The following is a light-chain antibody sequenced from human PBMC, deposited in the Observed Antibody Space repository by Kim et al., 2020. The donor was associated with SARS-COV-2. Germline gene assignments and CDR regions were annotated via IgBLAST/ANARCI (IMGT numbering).Light chain of an antibody. CDR2: GKN. CDR3: NSRDSSGNLVV. J-gene: IGLJ2*01. Sequence: SSELTQDPAVSVALGQTVRITCQGDSLRSYYASWYQQKPGQAPVLVIYGKNNRPSGIPDRFSGSSSGNTASLTITGAQAVDEADYYCNSRDSSGNLVVFGGGTQLTVL. V-gene: IGLV3-19*01. CDR1: SLRSYY.